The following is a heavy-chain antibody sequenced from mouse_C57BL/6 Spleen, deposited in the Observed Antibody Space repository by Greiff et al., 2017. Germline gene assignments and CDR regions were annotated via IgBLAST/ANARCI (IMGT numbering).Heavy chain of an antibody. Sequence: QVQLQQPGAELVKPGASVKMSCKASGYTFTSYWITWVKQRPGQGLEWIGDLYPGSGSTNYNEKFKNKATMTVDTSSSPAYMQLISLTSEDSAVYYCARGVDYNGTGYYGYFDVWGTGTTVTVSS. V-gene: IGHV1-55*01. J-gene: IGHJ1*03. CDR3: ARGVDYNGTGYYGYFDV. CDR2: LYPGSGST. CDR1: GYTFTSYW. D-gene: IGHD1-1*01.